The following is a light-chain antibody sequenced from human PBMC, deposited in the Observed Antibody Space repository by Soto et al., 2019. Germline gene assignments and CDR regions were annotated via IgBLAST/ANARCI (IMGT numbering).Light chain of an antibody. CDR1: QSVSNN. CDR2: DAS. V-gene: IGKV3D-15*01. CDR3: QQYNIWPQT. J-gene: IGKJ1*01. Sequence: TVLTQSPGTLSLSPGERATLSCRASQSVSNNYLAWYQQKPGQAPRLLIYDASSRATGIPDRFSGSGSGTEFTLTISSLQSEDFAVYFCQQYNIWPQTFGQGTKVDIK.